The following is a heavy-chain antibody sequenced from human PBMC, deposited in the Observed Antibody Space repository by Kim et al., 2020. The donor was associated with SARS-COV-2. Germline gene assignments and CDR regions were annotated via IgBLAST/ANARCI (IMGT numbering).Heavy chain of an antibody. CDR3: ARDGINYYDSSGYTGY. D-gene: IGHD3-22*01. J-gene: IGHJ4*02. V-gene: IGHV4-34*01. Sequence: SLKSRVTISVDTSKNQFSLKLSSVTAADTAVYYCARDGINYYDSSGYTGYWGQGTLVTVSS.